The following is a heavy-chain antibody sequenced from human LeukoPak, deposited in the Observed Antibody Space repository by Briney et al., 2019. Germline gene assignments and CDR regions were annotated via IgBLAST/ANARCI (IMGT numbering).Heavy chain of an antibody. CDR3: AKLKRFGELFTPFDY. J-gene: IGHJ4*02. Sequence: GGSLRLSCAASGFTFSSYAMSWVRQAPGKGLECVSAISGSGGSTYYADSVKGRFTISRDNSKNTLYLQMNSLRAEDMAVYYCAKLKRFGELFTPFDYWGQGTLVTVSS. CDR1: GFTFSSYA. V-gene: IGHV3-23*01. CDR2: ISGSGGST. D-gene: IGHD3-10*01.